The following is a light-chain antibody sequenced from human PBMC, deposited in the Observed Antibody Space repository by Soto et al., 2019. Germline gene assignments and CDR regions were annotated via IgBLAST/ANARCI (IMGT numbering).Light chain of an antibody. J-gene: IGKJ3*01. Sequence: DIQMTQSPSTLSASVGDRVTITCRASQSISSWLAWYQQKPGKAPKLLIYKASSLESGVPSRFSGSGSGTEFTLTISSLQPDDFATYYCQQYNSYPLTFGPGTKVVIK. CDR1: QSISSW. V-gene: IGKV1-5*03. CDR3: QQYNSYPLT. CDR2: KAS.